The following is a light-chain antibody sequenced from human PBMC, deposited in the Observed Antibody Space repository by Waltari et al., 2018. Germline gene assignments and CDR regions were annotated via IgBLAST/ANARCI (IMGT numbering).Light chain of an antibody. CDR2: AAS. V-gene: IGKV1-NL1*01. J-gene: IGKJ4*01. CDR1: QGISNS. CDR3: QQYYSTP. Sequence: DSQMTQSPSSLSASVGDRVTITCRASQGISNSLAWYQQKPGKAPKLLLYAASRLESGVPSRFSGSGSGTDYTLTISSLQPEDFATYYCQQYYSTPFGGGTNVEIK.